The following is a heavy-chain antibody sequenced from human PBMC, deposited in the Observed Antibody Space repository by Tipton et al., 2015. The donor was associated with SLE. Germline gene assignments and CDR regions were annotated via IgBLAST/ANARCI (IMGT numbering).Heavy chain of an antibody. CDR1: GGSLSSHY. J-gene: IGHJ3*02. V-gene: IGHV4-59*11. CDR2: IYYSGST. D-gene: IGHD1-26*01. CDR3: ARTLGAIAHTVYDAFDI. Sequence: TLSLTCTVSGGSLSSHYWSWIQQPPGKGLEWIGYIYYSGSTNYNPSLKSRVTISVDTSKNQFSLRLTSVTAADTTVYYCARTLGAIAHTVYDAFDIWGQGKMVTVSS.